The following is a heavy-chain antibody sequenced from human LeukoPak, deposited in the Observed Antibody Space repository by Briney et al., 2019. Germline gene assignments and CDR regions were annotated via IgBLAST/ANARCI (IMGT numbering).Heavy chain of an antibody. CDR3: AKQLGYCSDGSCYFPY. J-gene: IGHJ4*02. CDR1: GFTVSNNY. Sequence: QTGGSLRLSCAASGFTVSNNYMNWVRQAPGKGLEWVSVIYSGGTTYYADSVQGRFTISRDNSKSTLCLQMNSLRAEDTAVYYCAKQLGYCSDGSCYFPYWGQGTLVTVSS. D-gene: IGHD2-15*01. CDR2: IYSGGTT. V-gene: IGHV3-53*01.